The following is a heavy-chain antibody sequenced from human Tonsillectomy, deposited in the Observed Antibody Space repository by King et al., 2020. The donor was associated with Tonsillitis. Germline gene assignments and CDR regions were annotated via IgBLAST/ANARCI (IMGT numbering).Heavy chain of an antibody. V-gene: IGHV3-30*18. Sequence: VQLVESGGGVVQPGRSLRLSCAASGFTFSRNGMHWVRQAPGKGLEWVAVISHDGGKTYYADSVKGRFTISRDNSKNTLYLHVNSLRAEDTAVYYCAKDFGSGIYYYYYMDVWGKGTTVTVSS. J-gene: IGHJ6*03. CDR1: GFTFSRNG. CDR2: ISHDGGKT. D-gene: IGHD3-3*01. CDR3: AKDFGSGIYYYYYMDV.